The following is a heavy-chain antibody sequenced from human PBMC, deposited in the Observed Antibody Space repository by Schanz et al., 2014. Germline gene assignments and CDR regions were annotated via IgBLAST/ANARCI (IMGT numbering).Heavy chain of an antibody. Sequence: AQLVESGGGVVQPGRSLRLSCVASGFTFSTYWMHWVRQAPGKGLVWVSHINSDGTTTTYADSVKGRFTISRDNAENTLYLQMNSLRVEDTAVYYCAMGGYQLHHWGQGTLVTVSS. J-gene: IGHJ4*02. CDR1: GFTFSTYW. V-gene: IGHV3-74*02. D-gene: IGHD1-7*01. CDR3: AMGGYQLHH. CDR2: INSDGTTT.